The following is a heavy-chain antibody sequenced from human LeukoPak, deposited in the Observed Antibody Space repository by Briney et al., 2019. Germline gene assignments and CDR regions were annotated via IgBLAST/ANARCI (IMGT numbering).Heavy chain of an antibody. Sequence: ASVKVSCKASGYTFIGYYMHWVRQAPGQGLEWMGWINPNSGGTNYAQKFHDRVTMTRDTSIRTAYMEVSRLRSDDTAVHYCARSPDILTGENFDYWGQGTLVTVSS. J-gene: IGHJ4*02. CDR1: GYTFIGYY. CDR2: INPNSGGT. CDR3: ARSPDILTGENFDY. V-gene: IGHV1-2*02. D-gene: IGHD3-9*01.